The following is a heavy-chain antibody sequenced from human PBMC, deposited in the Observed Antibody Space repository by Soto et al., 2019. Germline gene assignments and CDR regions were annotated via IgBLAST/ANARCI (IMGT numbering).Heavy chain of an antibody. D-gene: IGHD2-15*01. V-gene: IGHV4-31*03. CDR1: GGSISSGIYY. CDR2: ISYSGST. CDR3: ARGVAI. Sequence: SETLSLTCTVSGGSISSGIYYWSWIRQHPGKGLEWIGYISYSGSTCYNPSLKSRVTISVDTSKNQLSLKLTSVTAADTAVYYCARGVAIWGQGTMVTVSS. J-gene: IGHJ3*02.